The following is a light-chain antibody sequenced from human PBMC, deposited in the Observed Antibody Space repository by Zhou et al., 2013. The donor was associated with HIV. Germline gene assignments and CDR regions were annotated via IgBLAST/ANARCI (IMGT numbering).Light chain of an antibody. CDR2: LGS. CDR3: MQVLQAPYT. V-gene: IGKV2-28*01. CDR1: QSLLHSDGYNY. J-gene: IGKJ2*01. Sequence: DIVMTQSPFSLPVTPGEPASISCRSSQSLLHSDGYNYLDWFLQKPGQSPQLLIYLGSNRASGVPDRFSGSVSGTDFTLKISRVEAEDVGVYYCMQVLQAPYTVGQGTKRGDQT.